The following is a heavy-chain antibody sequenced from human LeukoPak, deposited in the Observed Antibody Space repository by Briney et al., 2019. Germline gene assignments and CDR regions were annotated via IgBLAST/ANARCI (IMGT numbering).Heavy chain of an antibody. CDR2: ISWNSNNI. J-gene: IGHJ6*03. D-gene: IGHD3-16*01. V-gene: IGHV3-9*03. Sequence: GGSLRLSCAASGFSFSSYGMSWVRQAPGKGREWVSGISWNSNNIEYADSVKGRFTISRDNAKNALYLQMNSLRAEGMALYYCAKGGGGRLIYYYYMDVWGKGTTVTVSS. CDR1: GFSFSSYG. CDR3: AKGGGGRLIYYYYMDV.